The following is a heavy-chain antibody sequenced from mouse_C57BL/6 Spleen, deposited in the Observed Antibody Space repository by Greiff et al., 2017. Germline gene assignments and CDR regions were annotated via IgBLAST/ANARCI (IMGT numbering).Heavy chain of an antibody. Sequence: EVKLMESEGGLVQPGSSMKLSCTASGFTFSDYYMAWVRQVPEKGLEWVANINYDGSSTYYLDSLKSRFIISRDNAKNILYLQMSSLKSEDTATYYCARVYYSNYVDYFDYWGQGTTLTVSS. D-gene: IGHD2-5*01. V-gene: IGHV5-16*01. CDR1: GFTFSDYY. J-gene: IGHJ2*01. CDR3: ARVYYSNYVDYFDY. CDR2: INYDGSST.